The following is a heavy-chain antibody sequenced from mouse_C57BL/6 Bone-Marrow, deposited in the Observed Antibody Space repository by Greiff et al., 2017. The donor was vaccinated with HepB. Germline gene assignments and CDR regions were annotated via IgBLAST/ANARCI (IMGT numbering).Heavy chain of an antibody. Sequence: EVKLMESGGGLVQPGGSLKLSCAASGFTFSDYGMAWVRQAPRKGPEWVAFISNLAYSIYYADTVTGRFTISRENAKNTLYLEMSSLRSEDTAMYYCAREGYGSTPYYAMDYWGQGTSVTVSS. CDR2: ISNLAYSI. J-gene: IGHJ4*01. CDR3: AREGYGSTPYYAMDY. D-gene: IGHD1-1*01. V-gene: IGHV5-15*01. CDR1: GFTFSDYG.